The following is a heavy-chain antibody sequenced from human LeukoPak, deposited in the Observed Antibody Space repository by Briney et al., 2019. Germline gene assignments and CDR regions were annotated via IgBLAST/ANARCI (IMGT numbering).Heavy chain of an antibody. J-gene: IGHJ5*02. Sequence: ASVKVSCKASGGTFSSYAISWVRQAPGQGLEWMGGIIPIFGTANYAQKFQGRVTITADESTSTAYMELSSLRSEDTAVYYCATDLATMTMFDPWGQGTLVTVSS. D-gene: IGHD5-24*01. CDR2: IIPIFGTA. V-gene: IGHV1-69*13. CDR1: GGTFSSYA. CDR3: ATDLATMTMFDP.